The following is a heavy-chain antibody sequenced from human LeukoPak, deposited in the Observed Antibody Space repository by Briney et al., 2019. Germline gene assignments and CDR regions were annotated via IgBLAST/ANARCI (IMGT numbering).Heavy chain of an antibody. CDR2: INPNSGGT. J-gene: IGHJ4*02. Sequence: ASVNVSCKAFVYIFSGYYMNWVRQAPGQGLEWMGWINPNSGGTNYAQKFQGRVTVTRDTSISTAYMELSSLISDDTAVYYCARALYSGSYYFDYWGQGTLVTVSS. V-gene: IGHV1-2*02. CDR3: ARALYSGSYYFDY. D-gene: IGHD1-26*01. CDR1: VYIFSGYY.